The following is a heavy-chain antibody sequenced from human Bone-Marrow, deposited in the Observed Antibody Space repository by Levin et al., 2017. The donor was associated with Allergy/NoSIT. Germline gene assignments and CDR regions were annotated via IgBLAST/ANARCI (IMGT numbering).Heavy chain of an antibody. J-gene: IGHJ6*02. CDR1: GFTFSSYW. CDR3: ARERVDSYGYPYGMDV. V-gene: IGHV3-74*01. Sequence: AGGSLRLSCAASGFTFSSYWMHWVRQAPGKGLVWVSRINSDGSSTSYADSVKGRFTISRDNAKNTLYLQMNSLKAEDTAVYYCARERVDSYGYPYGMDVWGQGTTVTVSS. D-gene: IGHD5-18*01. CDR2: INSDGSST.